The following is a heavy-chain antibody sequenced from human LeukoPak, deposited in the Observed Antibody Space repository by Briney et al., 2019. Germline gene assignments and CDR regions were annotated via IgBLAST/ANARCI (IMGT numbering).Heavy chain of an antibody. CDR3: ARARIVVVTPANFDY. CDR1: GGSFSGYY. J-gene: IGHJ4*02. CDR2: INHSGST. Sequence: PSETLSLTCAVYGGSFSGYYWSWIRQPPGKRLEWIGEINHSGSTNYNPSLKSRVTISVDTSKNQFSLKLSSVTAADTAVYYCARARIVVVTPANFDYWGQGTLVTVSS. D-gene: IGHD3-22*01. V-gene: IGHV4-34*01.